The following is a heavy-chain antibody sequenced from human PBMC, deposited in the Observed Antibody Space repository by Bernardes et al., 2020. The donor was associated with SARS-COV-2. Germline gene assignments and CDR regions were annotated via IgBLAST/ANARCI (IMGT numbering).Heavy chain of an antibody. CDR2: IYYSGST. Sequence: SETLSLTCTVSGGSITSYYWSWIRQPPGPGLEWIGYIYYSGSTNYNPSLRSRVPISVDTSKNQFSLKLSSVTAADTAVYYCAIGIASPGRPVWGQGTLVTVSS. V-gene: IGHV4-59*08. CDR3: AIGIASPGRPV. CDR1: GGSITSYY. J-gene: IGHJ4*02. D-gene: IGHD6-13*01.